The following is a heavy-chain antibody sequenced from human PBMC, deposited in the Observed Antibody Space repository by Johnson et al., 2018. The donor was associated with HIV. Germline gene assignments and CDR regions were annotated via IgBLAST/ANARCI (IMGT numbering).Heavy chain of an antibody. CDR1: GFTFSSYG. CDR2: IWYDGSNK. CDR3: ARDGDSSSGYQPDAFDI. V-gene: IGHV3-30*19. J-gene: IGHJ3*02. D-gene: IGHD3-22*01. Sequence: VQLVESGGGVVQPGRSLRLSCAASGFTFSSYGMHWVRQAPGKGLQWVAVIWYDGSNKYYADSVKGRFTISRDISRNTLYLQMNSLRAEDTAVYYCARDGDSSSGYQPDAFDIWGQGTMVTVSS.